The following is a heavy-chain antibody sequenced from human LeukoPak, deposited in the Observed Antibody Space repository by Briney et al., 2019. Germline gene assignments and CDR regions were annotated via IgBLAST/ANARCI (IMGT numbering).Heavy chain of an antibody. CDR1: GFTFSSYW. J-gene: IGHJ4*02. D-gene: IGHD4-17*01. CDR2: IKQDGSEK. CDR3: ARAGDYGDYSYY. V-gene: IGHV3-7*01. Sequence: GESLRLSCAASGFTFSSYWMSWVRQAPGKGLEWVANIKQDGSEKYYVDSVKGRFTISRDNAKNSLYLQMHSLRAEDTAVYYCARAGDYGDYSYYWGQGTLVTVSS.